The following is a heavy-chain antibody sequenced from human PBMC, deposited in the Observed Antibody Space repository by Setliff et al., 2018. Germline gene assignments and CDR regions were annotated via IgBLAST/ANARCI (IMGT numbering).Heavy chain of an antibody. J-gene: IGHJ4*02. CDR2: INTSGGT. V-gene: IGHV4-61*02. CDR3: ARDPRDGKSFFDH. CDR1: GGSLSIGNYH. Sequence: KPSETLSLTCTVSGGSLSIGNYHWMWIRQPAGKGLEWIGRINTSGGTDYNPFLKSRVTISPDTSKNQFSLKLSSVTAADTAVYYCARDPRDGKSFFDHWGQGTLVTVSS.